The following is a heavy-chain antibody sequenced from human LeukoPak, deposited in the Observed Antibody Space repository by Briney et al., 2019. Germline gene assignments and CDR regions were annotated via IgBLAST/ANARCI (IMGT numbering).Heavy chain of an antibody. Sequence: GASLQISCKGSGYIFTSYWIGWVRQLPGKGLEWMGIIYPGDSDTRYSPSFQGQVTISADKSISTAYLQWSSLKASDTAMYYCARPSGLFIIDYWGQGTLVTVSS. D-gene: IGHD3-10*01. CDR3: ARPSGLFIIDY. CDR2: IYPGDSDT. J-gene: IGHJ4*02. CDR1: GYIFTSYW. V-gene: IGHV5-51*01.